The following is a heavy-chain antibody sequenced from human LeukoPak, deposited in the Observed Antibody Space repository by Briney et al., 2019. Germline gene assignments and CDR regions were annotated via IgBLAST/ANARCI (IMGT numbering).Heavy chain of an antibody. J-gene: IGHJ5*02. V-gene: IGHV4-39*01. CDR2: IYYSGST. CDR3: AEGASDIVVVPAAT. D-gene: IGHD2-2*01. Sequence: PSETLSLTCTVSGGSISSSSYYWGWIRQPPGKGLEWIGSIYYSGSTYYNPSLKSRVTISVDTSKNQFSLKLSSVTAADTAVYYCAEGASDIVVVPAATWGQGTLVTVSS. CDR1: GGSISSSSYY.